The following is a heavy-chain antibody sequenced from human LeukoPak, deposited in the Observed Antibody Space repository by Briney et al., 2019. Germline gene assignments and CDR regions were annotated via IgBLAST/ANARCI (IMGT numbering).Heavy chain of an antibody. CDR1: GFTFSSYW. V-gene: IGHV3-30*02. CDR3: AKSQVTGWYDFDY. Sequence: GGSLRLSCAASGFTFSSYWMSWVRQAPGKGLEWVASIRSDGSDKKCADSVKGQFTISRDNSKSTLNLQMNSLRPEDTAVYYCAKSQVTGWYDFDYWGQGTLVIVSS. D-gene: IGHD6-19*01. CDR2: IRSDGSDK. J-gene: IGHJ4*02.